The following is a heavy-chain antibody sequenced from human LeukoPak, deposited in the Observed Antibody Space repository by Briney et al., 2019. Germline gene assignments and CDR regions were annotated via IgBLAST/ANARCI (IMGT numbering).Heavy chain of an antibody. CDR3: AKDGRDIVVVPAPNYYYYMDV. V-gene: IGHV3-30*02. CDR2: IRYDGSNK. Sequence: GGSLRLSCAASGFTFSSHGMHWVRQAPGKGLEWVAFIRYDGSNKYYADSVKGRFTISRDNSKNTLYLQMNSLRAEDTAVYYCAKDGRDIVVVPAPNYYYYMDVWGKGTTVTVSS. J-gene: IGHJ6*03. CDR1: GFTFSSHG. D-gene: IGHD2-2*01.